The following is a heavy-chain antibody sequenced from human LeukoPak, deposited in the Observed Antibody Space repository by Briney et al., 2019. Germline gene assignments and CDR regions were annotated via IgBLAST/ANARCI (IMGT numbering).Heavy chain of an antibody. V-gene: IGHV4-59*01. Sequence: SETLSLTCTVSGGSISSYYWSWLRQPPGKGLEWIGYIYYSGSTNYNPSLKSRVTISVDTSKNQFSLKLSSVTAADTAVYYCARGRGNWFDPWGQGTLVTVSS. CDR2: IYYSGST. D-gene: IGHD3-10*01. CDR3: ARGRGNWFDP. J-gene: IGHJ5*02. CDR1: GGSISSYY.